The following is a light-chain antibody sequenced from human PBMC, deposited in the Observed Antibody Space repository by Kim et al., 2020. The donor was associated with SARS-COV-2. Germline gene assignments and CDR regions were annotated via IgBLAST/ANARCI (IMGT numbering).Light chain of an antibody. Sequence: DIQMTQSPSPLSASIGDRVTITCRTSQTITNSLNWYQHRGGSAPKLLISGASTLQRGVPARFSGSGSGTDFILTISRLQPEDFATYYCQQTYSSPHTFGQGTKLEIK. CDR1: QTITNS. CDR2: GAS. V-gene: IGKV1-39*01. CDR3: QQTYSSPHT. J-gene: IGKJ2*01.